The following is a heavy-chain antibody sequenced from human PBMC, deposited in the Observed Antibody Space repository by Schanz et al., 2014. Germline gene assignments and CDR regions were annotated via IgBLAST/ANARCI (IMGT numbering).Heavy chain of an antibody. V-gene: IGHV7-4-1*02. CDR3: ARDRSYYSNYFDP. Sequence: QVQLVQSGGEVKKPGASVKVSCKASGYTFTFTTYGISWVRQAPGQGLEWMGWINTNTGNPTYAQGFTGRFVFSLDTSASTAYLQISSLKAEDTAVYYCARDRSYYSNYFDPWGQGTLVTVSS. J-gene: IGHJ5*02. CDR1: GYTFTFTTYG. D-gene: IGHD3-10*01. CDR2: INTNTGNP.